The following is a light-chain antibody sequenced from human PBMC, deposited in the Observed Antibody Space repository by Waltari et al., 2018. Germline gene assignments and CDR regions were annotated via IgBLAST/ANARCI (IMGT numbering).Light chain of an antibody. CDR1: SSELGRYDL. CDR2: DVS. Sequence: QSALTQPPAVSGSPGQSVTIPCTGASSELGRYDLVSWYQQHPGTAPNLVISDVSQPPSGVSRRFSGFKSGEAAFLTLSGLQFEDEADYYCCSYAGNFVWVFGGGTRLTVL. J-gene: IGLJ3*02. CDR3: CSYAGNFVWV. V-gene: IGLV2-23*02.